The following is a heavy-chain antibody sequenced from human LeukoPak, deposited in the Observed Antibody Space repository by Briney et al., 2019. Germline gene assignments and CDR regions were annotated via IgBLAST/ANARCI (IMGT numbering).Heavy chain of an antibody. J-gene: IGHJ3*02. CDR3: ARVPEGGYGSGSYYNAVDI. Sequence: TSETLSLTCTVSGGSISSGGYYWSWIRQHPGKGLELIGYIYHSGFTYYNPSLKSRVTILVDTSKNQFSLKLSSVTAADTAVYYCARVPEGGYGSGSYYNAVDIWGQGTMVTVSS. V-gene: IGHV4-31*03. CDR1: GGSISSGGYY. CDR2: IYHSGFT. D-gene: IGHD3-10*01.